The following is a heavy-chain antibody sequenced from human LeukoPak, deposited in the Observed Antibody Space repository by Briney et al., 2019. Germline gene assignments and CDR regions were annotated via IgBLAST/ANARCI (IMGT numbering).Heavy chain of an antibody. J-gene: IGHJ6*02. Sequence: GGSLRLSCAASGFTFRSYAMHWVRQAPGKGLEWVGVILYDGSNQYYADSVKGRFTISRDDSKNTLYLQMNSMRPEYTAVYYCARRPDDYSYGMDVWGQGTTVTVSS. CDR1: GFTFRSYA. CDR2: ILYDGSNQ. V-gene: IGHV3-30-3*01. CDR3: ARRPDDYSYGMDV.